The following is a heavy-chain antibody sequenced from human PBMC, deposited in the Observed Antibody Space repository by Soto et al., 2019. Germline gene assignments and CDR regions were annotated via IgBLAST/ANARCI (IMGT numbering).Heavy chain of an antibody. CDR1: GYIINNYW. CDR2: IFPDDSDT. D-gene: IGHD3-16*01. J-gene: IGHJ4*02. Sequence: GESLKISCKASGYIINNYWIGGVRQMPGQGLEWMGIIFPDDSDTRYSPSFQGHVTISVDKSISTAYVQWSSLKASDSAIYYCFRGGVTSRTFDYWGQGTLVTVSS. V-gene: IGHV5-51*01. CDR3: FRGGVTSRTFDY.